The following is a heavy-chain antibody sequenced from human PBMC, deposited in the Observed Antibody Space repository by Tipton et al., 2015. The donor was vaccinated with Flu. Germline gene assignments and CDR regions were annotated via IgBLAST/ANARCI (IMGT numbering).Heavy chain of an antibody. CDR1: GYSIGNGFY. V-gene: IGHV4-30-2*01. Sequence: TLSLTCAVSGYSIGNGFYWSWIRHTPGKGLEWLGYIYHNGNTYYNPTPQRRVTIPVDSSKNHFSLKLNSVTAADTAIYYCARGRYGSSGTCGAFGIWGQGTMVTVSS. CDR3: ARGRYGSSGTCGAFGI. CDR2: IYHNGNT. D-gene: IGHD2-2*01. J-gene: IGHJ3*02.